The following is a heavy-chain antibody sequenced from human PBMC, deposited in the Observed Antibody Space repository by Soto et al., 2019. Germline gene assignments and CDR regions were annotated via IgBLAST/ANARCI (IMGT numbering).Heavy chain of an antibody. D-gene: IGHD4-17*01. J-gene: IGHJ4*02. Sequence: SVKVSCKASGGTFSSYAISWVRQAPGQGLEWMGGIIPIFGTANYAQKFQGRVTITADESTSTAYMELSRLRSDDMAVYYCVRDQRSYGEVPFDYWGQGTLVTVSS. CDR3: VRDQRSYGEVPFDY. V-gene: IGHV1-69*13. CDR1: GGTFSSYA. CDR2: IIPIFGTA.